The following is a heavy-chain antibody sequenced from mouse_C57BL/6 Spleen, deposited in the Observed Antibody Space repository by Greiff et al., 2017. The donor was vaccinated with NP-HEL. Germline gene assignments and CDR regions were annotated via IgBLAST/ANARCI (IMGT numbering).Heavy chain of an antibody. J-gene: IGHJ3*01. D-gene: IGHD2-2*01. CDR1: GFTFSSYA. CDR2: ISSGGDYI. Sequence: EVMLVESGEGLVKPGGSLKLSCAASGFTFSSYAMSWVRQTPEKRLEWVAYISSGGDYIYYADTVKGRFTISRDNARNTLYLQMSSLKSEDTAMYYCTRGGVTTPFAYWGQGTLVTVSA. CDR3: TRGGVTTPFAY. V-gene: IGHV5-9-1*02.